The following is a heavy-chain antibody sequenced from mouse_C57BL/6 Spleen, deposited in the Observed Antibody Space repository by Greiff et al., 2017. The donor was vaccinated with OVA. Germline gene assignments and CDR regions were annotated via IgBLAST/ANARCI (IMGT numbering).Heavy chain of an antibody. Sequence: EVMLVESGGGLVKPGGSLKLSCAASGFTFSDYGMHWVRQAPEKGLEWVAYISSGSSTIYYAEKVKGRFTISRDNAKNTLFLQMTSLRSEDTAMYYSARDGYYNYFDYWGQGTTLTVSS. J-gene: IGHJ2*01. V-gene: IGHV5-17*01. CDR1: GFTFSDYG. CDR2: ISSGSSTI. CDR3: ARDGYYNYFDY. D-gene: IGHD2-3*01.